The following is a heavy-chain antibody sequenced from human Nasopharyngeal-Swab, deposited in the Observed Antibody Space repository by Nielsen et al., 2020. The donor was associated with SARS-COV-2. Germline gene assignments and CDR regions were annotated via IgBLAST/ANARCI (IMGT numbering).Heavy chain of an antibody. Sequence: SETLSLTCAVYGGPFSGYYWTWIRQPPGKGLEWIGEINHSGSTNYNPSLKSRVTISVDTSKNQFSLKVSSVTAADTAVYYCAGKSGSYYYYYGMDVWGQGTTVTVSS. J-gene: IGHJ6*02. CDR1: GGPFSGYY. V-gene: IGHV4-34*01. CDR3: AGKSGSYYYYYGMDV. D-gene: IGHD1-26*01. CDR2: INHSGST.